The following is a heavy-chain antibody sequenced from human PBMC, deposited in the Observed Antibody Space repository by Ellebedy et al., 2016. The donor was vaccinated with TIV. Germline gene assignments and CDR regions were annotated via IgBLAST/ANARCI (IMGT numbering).Heavy chain of an antibody. V-gene: IGHV1-58*01. CDR3: AADRLASYYYYGMDV. CDR1: GFTFTSSA. J-gene: IGHJ6*02. CDR2: IVVGSGNT. Sequence: SVKVSXKASGFTFTSSAAQWVRQARGQRLEWIGWIVVGSGNTNYAQKFQERVTITRDMSTSTAYMELSSLRSEDTAVYYCAADRLASYYYYGMDVWGQGTTVTVSS. D-gene: IGHD5-12*01.